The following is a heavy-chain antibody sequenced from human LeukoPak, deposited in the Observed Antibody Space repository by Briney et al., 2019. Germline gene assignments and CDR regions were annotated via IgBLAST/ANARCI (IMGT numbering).Heavy chain of an antibody. V-gene: IGHV3-48*04. CDR2: ISSSSSTI. CDR1: GFTFSSYS. Sequence: GGSLRLSCAASGFTFSSYSMNWIRQAPGKGLEWVSYISSSSSTIYYADSVKGRFTISRDNAKNSLYLQMNSLRAEDTAVYYCARAPYYYDSSGQEAFDIWGQGTMVTVSS. CDR3: ARAPYYYDSSGQEAFDI. D-gene: IGHD3-22*01. J-gene: IGHJ3*02.